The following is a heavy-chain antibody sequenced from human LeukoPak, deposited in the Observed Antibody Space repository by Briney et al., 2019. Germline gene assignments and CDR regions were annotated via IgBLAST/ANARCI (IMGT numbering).Heavy chain of an antibody. CDR3: TRDSSGYDWFYDY. D-gene: IGHD5-12*01. CDR1: GGSISSSSYY. V-gene: IGHV4-39*07. J-gene: IGHJ4*02. CDR2: FHYSGST. Sequence: SETLSLTCSVSGGSISSSSYYWGWIRQPPGKGLEWIGTFHYSGSTYYNPSLKSRVTISVNMSKNQFSLKLNSVTAADTAVYYCTRDSSGYDWFYDYWGQGTLVTVSS.